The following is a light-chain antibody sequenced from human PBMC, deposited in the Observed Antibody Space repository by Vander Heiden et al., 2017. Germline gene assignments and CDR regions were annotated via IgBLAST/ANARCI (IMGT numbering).Light chain of an antibody. CDR2: DAS. J-gene: IGKJ5*01. CDR1: QSVSSY. CDR3: QQRSNWPPIT. V-gene: IGKV3-11*01. Sequence: EIVLTQSPATLSLSPGESPALPGGDSQSVSSYLAWYQQKPGQAPRLLVYDASNRATGIPARFSGSGSGTDFSLTISSLEPEDFAVYYCQQRSNWPPITFGQGTRLEIK.